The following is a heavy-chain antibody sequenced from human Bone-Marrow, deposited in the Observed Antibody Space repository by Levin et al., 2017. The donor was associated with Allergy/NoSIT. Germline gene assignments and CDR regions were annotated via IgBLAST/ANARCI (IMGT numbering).Heavy chain of an antibody. V-gene: IGHV3-48*03. CDR3: AREYSSSLYYYYYMDV. J-gene: IGHJ6*03. CDR1: GFTFSSYE. Sequence: GGSLRLSCAASGFTFSSYEMNWVRQAPGKGLEWVSYISSSGSTIYYADSVKGRFTISRDNAKNSLYLQMYSLRAEDTAVYYCAREYSSSLYYYYYMDVWGKGTTVTVSS. CDR2: ISSSGSTI. D-gene: IGHD6-13*01.